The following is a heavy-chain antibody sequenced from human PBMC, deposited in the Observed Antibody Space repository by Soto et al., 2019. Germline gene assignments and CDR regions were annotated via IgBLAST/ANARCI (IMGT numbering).Heavy chain of an antibody. J-gene: IGHJ4*02. CDR3: ARDSAARGRGFDY. CDR2: IYYSGST. V-gene: IGHV4-59*01. CDR1: GGSISSYY. D-gene: IGHD6-6*01. Sequence: QVQLQESGPGLVKPSETLSLTCTVSGGSISSYYWSWIRQPPGKGLEWIGYIYYSGSTNYNPSLKSRVTISVDTSKNQFSLMVSSVTAADASVYYCARDSAARGRGFDYWGQGTLVTVSS.